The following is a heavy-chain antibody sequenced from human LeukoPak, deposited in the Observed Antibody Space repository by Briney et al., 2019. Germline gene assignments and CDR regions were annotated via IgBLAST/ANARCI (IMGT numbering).Heavy chain of an antibody. Sequence: PGGSLRLSCAASGFTVSSYAMHWVRQAPGKGLEYVSAISSNGGSTYYANSVKGRFTISRDNSKNTLYLQMGSLRAEDMAVYYCARGASFRGVMHFDYWGQGTLVTVSS. J-gene: IGHJ4*02. V-gene: IGHV3-64*01. CDR2: ISSNGGST. D-gene: IGHD3-16*01. CDR1: GFTVSSYA. CDR3: ARGASFRGVMHFDY.